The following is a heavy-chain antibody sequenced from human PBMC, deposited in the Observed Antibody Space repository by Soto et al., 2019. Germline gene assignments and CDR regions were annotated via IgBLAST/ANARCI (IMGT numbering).Heavy chain of an antibody. J-gene: IGHJ4*02. D-gene: IGHD6-25*01. CDR1: EFSFSDYW. CDR2: IKKDGSEK. CDR3: ARRAAGVGFDY. V-gene: IGHV3-7*01. Sequence: PGGSLRLSCSASEFSFSDYWMTWVRQAPGKGLEWVASIKKDGSEKSYVDSVKGRFTISRDNAKNSLYLHMSSLRDEDTAVYYYARRAAGVGFDYGGQGAVVTVSS.